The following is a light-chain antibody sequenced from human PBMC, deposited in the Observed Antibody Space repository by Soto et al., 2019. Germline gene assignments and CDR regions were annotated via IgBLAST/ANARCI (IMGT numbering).Light chain of an antibody. CDR1: SSDVGSYNL. Sequence: QSVLTQPASVSGSPGQSITISCTGTSSDVGSYNLVSWYQQHPGKAPKLMIYEGSKRPSGVSNRFSGSKSGNTASLTFSGLQAEDEADYYCCSYAGSSTFVVFGGGTQLTVL. CDR3: CSYAGSSTFVV. CDR2: EGS. J-gene: IGLJ2*01. V-gene: IGLV2-23*03.